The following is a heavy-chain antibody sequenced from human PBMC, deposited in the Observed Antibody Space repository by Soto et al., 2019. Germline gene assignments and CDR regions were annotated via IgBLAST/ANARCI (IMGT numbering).Heavy chain of an antibody. CDR2: IWYDGSNN. J-gene: IGHJ4*02. V-gene: IGHV3-33*01. CDR1: GFTFSSYG. Sequence: QVQLVESGGGVVQPGRSLRLSCAASGFTFSSYGMHWVRQAPGKGLEWVAVIWYDGSNNYYADSVKGRFTISRDNSQNTLYMQMNSLRAEDTAVYYCSIGGSSGWYRPFDYWGQGTLVTVSS. D-gene: IGHD6-19*01. CDR3: SIGGSSGWYRPFDY.